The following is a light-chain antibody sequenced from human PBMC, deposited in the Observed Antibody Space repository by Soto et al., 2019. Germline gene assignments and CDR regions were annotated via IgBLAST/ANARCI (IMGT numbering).Light chain of an antibody. Sequence: DIQMTQSPSTLSASVGDRVTITCRASRSISSWLDWYQKKPGKAPKLLIYKASGLESGVPSRFSGSGSGTDFTLTISCLQPDDFATYYCEQYESYSPHTFGGGSKVDIK. V-gene: IGKV1-5*03. CDR1: RSISSW. J-gene: IGKJ4*01. CDR2: KAS. CDR3: EQYESYSPHT.